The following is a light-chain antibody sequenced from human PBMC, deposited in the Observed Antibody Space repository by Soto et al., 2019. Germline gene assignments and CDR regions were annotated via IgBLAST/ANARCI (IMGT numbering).Light chain of an antibody. CDR3: SSYSSSSPYV. CDR2: DVS. Sequence: QSALTQPASVSGSPGQSITISCTGTSSDVGGYYYVSWYQPLPGKAPKLLISDVSSRPSGVSNRFSGSKSGNTASLTISGLQAEDEADYYCSSYSSSSPYVFGTGTKLTVL. CDR1: SSDVGGYYY. J-gene: IGLJ1*01. V-gene: IGLV2-14*01.